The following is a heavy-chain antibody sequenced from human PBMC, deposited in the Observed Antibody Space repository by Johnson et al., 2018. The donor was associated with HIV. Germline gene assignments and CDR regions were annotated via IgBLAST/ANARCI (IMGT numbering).Heavy chain of an antibody. CDR1: GFTFSSYG. D-gene: IGHD3-10*01. CDR3: ARGNYYGSGSYGAFDI. Sequence: QVHLVESGGDVVQPGRSLRLSCAASGFTFSSYGMHWVRQAPGKGLDWVADISYDGSNKYYADSLMGRFTISRDNSKNSLYLQMNSLRAEDTALYYCARGNYYGSGSYGAFDIWGQGTMVTVSS. J-gene: IGHJ3*02. V-gene: IGHV3-30*03. CDR2: ISYDGSNK.